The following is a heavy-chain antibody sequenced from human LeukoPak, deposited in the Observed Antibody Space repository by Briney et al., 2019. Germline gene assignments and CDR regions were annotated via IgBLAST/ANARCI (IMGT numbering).Heavy chain of an antibody. CDR2: ISGSGGST. CDR3: ATSNIVNGDFDY. CDR1: GLTFSSYA. J-gene: IGHJ4*02. V-gene: IGHV3-23*01. Sequence: GGSLRLSCAASGLTFSSYAMSWVRQAPGKGLEWVSAISGSGGSTYYADSVKGRFTISRDNSKNTLYLQMNSLRAEDTAVYYCATSNIVNGDFDYWGQGTLVTVSS. D-gene: IGHD2-15*01.